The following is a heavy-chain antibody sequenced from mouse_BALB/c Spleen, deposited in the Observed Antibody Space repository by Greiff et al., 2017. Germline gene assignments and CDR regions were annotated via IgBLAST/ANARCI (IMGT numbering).Heavy chain of an antibody. CDR2: ISDGGSYT. D-gene: IGHD4-1*02. J-gene: IGHJ3*01. V-gene: IGHV5-4*02. CDR3: ARETTGTLFAY. Sequence: EVQRVESGGGLVQPGGSRKLSCAASGFTFSDYYMYWVRQTPEKRLEWVATISDGGSYTYYPDSVKGRFTISRDNAKNNLYLQMSSLKSEDTAMYYCARETTGTLFAYWGQGTLVTVSA. CDR1: GFTFSDYY.